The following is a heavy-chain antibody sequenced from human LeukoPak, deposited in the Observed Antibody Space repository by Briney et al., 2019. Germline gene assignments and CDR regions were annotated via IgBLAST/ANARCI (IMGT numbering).Heavy chain of an antibody. D-gene: IGHD6-13*01. J-gene: IGHJ4*02. CDR1: GGSISSYY. V-gene: IGHV4-4*07. CDR2: IYTSGST. CDR3: ARDLSSSSSRGYLDY. Sequence: SETLSLTCTVSGGSISSYYWSWIRQPAGKGLEWIGRIYTSGSTNYNPSLKSRVTMSVDTSKNQFSLKLSSVTAADTAVYYCARDLSSSSSRGYLDYWGQGTLVTVSS.